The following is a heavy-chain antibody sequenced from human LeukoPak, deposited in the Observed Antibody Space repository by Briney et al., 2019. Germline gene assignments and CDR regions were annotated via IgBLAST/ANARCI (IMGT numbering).Heavy chain of an antibody. CDR1: GFTFDAYA. CDR3: AKARALYYYYYGMDV. J-gene: IGHJ6*02. CDR2: ISWNSGSI. Sequence: GVSLRLSCAASGFTFDAYAMHWLRQATGKGLEWVLGISWNSGSIGYADSVKGRFTISRDNAKNSLYLQMNSLRAEDTALYYCAKARALYYYYYGMDVWGQGSTVTVSS. V-gene: IGHV3-9*01.